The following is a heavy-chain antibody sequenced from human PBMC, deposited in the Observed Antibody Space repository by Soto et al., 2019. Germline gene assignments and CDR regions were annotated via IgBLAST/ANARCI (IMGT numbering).Heavy chain of an antibody. CDR3: AKGKSSGYAQYYFDY. Sequence: GGSLRLSCAASGFTFSSYGMHWVRQAPGKGLEWVAVISYDGSNKYYADSVKGRFTISRDNSKNTLYLQMNSLRAEDTAVYYCAKGKSSGYAQYYFDYWGQGTLVTVSS. CDR1: GFTFSSYG. CDR2: ISYDGSNK. J-gene: IGHJ4*02. V-gene: IGHV3-30*18. D-gene: IGHD3-22*01.